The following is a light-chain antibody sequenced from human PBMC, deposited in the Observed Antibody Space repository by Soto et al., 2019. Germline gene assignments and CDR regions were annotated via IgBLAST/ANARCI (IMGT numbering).Light chain of an antibody. CDR3: LLSYSDTRRV. J-gene: IGLJ3*02. Sequence: VVTQEPSLTVSPGGTVTLTCGSSTGAVTSGHYPYWFQQKPGQAPRTLIYDTSNKHSWTPARFSGSLLGGKAALTLSGAQPEDEAEYYCLLSYSDTRRVFGGGTKVTAL. CDR2: DTS. V-gene: IGLV7-46*01. CDR1: TGAVTSGHY.